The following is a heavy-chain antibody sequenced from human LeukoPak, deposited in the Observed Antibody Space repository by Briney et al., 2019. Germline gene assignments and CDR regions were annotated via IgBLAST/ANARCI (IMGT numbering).Heavy chain of an antibody. CDR1: GGTFTSYA. J-gene: IGHJ3*02. CDR3: AREAYYDSSGYYDAFDI. Sequence: SVKVSCKASGGTFTSYAISWVRQAPGQGLEWMGGIIPIFGIANYAQKFQGRVTITADKSTSTAYMELSSLRSEDTAVYYCAREAYYDSSGYYDAFDIWGQGTMVTVSS. V-gene: IGHV1-69*17. D-gene: IGHD3-22*01. CDR2: IIPIFGIA.